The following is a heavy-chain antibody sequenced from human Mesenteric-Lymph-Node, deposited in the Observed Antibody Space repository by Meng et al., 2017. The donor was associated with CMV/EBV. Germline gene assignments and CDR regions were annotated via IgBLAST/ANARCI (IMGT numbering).Heavy chain of an antibody. D-gene: IGHD4-23*01. CDR3: ARHQRWLKSEGGFNY. J-gene: IGHJ4*02. Sequence: QVLPQRWGEGLLTRSETLSLTCAVYGGSFGGYYWSWIRQPPGKGLEWIGEINHSGSTNYSPSLKSRVTISVDTSKNQFSLKLSSVTAADTAVYYCARHQRWLKSEGGFNYWGQGTLVTVSS. CDR1: GGSFGGYY. CDR2: INHSGST. V-gene: IGHV4-34*01.